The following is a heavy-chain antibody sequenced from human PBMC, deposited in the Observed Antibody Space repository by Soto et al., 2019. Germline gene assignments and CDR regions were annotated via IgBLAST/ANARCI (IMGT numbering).Heavy chain of an antibody. V-gene: IGHV1-2*02. Sequence: QVRLVQSGAEVMEPGDSVRVSCEASGYTFTAYHIHWVRQAPGQGLEWMGWINPKFGDTGYAQDFQGRVSMPSDTSISTVYTELSRLTSDDTAIYYCARNMDYYYGRGSGNGHGVWGQGTTVTVFS. CDR3: ARNMDYYYGRGSGNGHGV. J-gene: IGHJ6*02. CDR2: INPKFGDT. CDR1: GYTFTAYH. D-gene: IGHD3-10*02.